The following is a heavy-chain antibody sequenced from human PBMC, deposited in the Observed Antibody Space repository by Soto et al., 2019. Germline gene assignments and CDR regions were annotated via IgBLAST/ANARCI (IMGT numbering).Heavy chain of an antibody. CDR2: ISAYNENT. CDR3: AKGRPRLTQNLVDVY. J-gene: IGHJ1*01. CDR1: GYTCADHG. Sequence: QIQLVQSGDEVKKPGASVKVSCKTSGYTCADHGVSWVRQAPGQGLEWVGWISAYNENTEYAQNFRGRVTMTTDKSTSTAYMELRGLTSDDTAVYYCAKGRPRLTQNLVDVYGGVGTLVTVSS. D-gene: IGHD5-12*01. V-gene: IGHV1-18*04.